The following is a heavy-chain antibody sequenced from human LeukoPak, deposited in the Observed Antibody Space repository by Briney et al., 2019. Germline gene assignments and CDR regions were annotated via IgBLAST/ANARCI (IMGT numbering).Heavy chain of an antibody. J-gene: IGHJ5*02. CDR2: IKQDGSEK. CDR1: GFTLSSCW. Sequence: PGGSLRLSCAASGFTLSSCWMSWVRQAPGKGLEWVANIKQDGSEKYYVDSVKGRFTISRDNAKNSLYLQMNSLRAEDTAVYYCARDITPRKLERVFDPWGQGTLVTVSS. CDR3: ARDITPRKLERVFDP. V-gene: IGHV3-7*01. D-gene: IGHD1-1*01.